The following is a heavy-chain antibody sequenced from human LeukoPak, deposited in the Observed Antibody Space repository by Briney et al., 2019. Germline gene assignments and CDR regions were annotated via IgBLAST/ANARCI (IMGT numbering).Heavy chain of an antibody. CDR2: IYPGDSDT. D-gene: IGHD5-18*01. J-gene: IGHJ4*02. Sequence: GESLKISFKDSGYSFTSYWIGWVRQMPGKGLEWMGIIYPGDSDTRYSPSFQGQVTISAGKSINTAYLQWSSLKASDTAIYYCARRGEAMDPFDYWGQGTLVTVSS. V-gene: IGHV5-51*01. CDR1: GYSFTSYW. CDR3: ARRGEAMDPFDY.